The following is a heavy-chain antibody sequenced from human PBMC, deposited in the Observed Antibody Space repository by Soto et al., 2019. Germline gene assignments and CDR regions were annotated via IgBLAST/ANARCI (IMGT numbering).Heavy chain of an antibody. D-gene: IGHD2-15*01. J-gene: IGHJ6*02. CDR1: GFTVSSNY. Sequence: GGSLRLSCAASGFTVSSNYMSWVRQAPGKGLEWVSVFYSGGNTYYADSVRGRFTMSGDISKNRVYLQMNSLRGEDTAVYYCARGPCGASCRPSYYGMDVWGQGTTVTVSS. CDR2: FYSGGNT. CDR3: ARGPCGASCRPSYYGMDV. V-gene: IGHV3-66*01.